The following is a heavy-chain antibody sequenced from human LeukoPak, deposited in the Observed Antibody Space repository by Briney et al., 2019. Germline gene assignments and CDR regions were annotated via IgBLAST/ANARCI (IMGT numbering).Heavy chain of an antibody. CDR3: ARDKNLRVWLQSHFDY. D-gene: IGHD5-24*01. Sequence: ASVKVSCTASGYTFTGYYMHWVRQAPGQGLEWMGWINPNSGGTNYAQKFQGRVTMTRDTSISTPYMELSRLRSDDTAVYFCARDKNLRVWLQSHFDYWGQGTLVTVSS. CDR1: GYTFTGYY. J-gene: IGHJ4*02. CDR2: INPNSGGT. V-gene: IGHV1-2*02.